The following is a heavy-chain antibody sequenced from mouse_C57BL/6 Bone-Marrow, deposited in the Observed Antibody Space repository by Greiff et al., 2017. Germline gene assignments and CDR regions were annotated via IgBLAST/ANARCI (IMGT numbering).Heavy chain of an antibody. D-gene: IGHD1-1*01. CDR1: GYTFTSYG. CDR3: AFQLPPFDS. V-gene: IGHV1-81*01. CDR2: IYPRSGNT. Sequence: QVQLQQSGAELARPGASVKLSCKASGYTFTSYGISWVKQRTGQGLEWIGEIYPRSGNTYYNEKFKGKATLTADKSSSTAYMELRSLTSEDSAVYFCAFQLPPFDSWGQGTTLPVSS. J-gene: IGHJ2*01.